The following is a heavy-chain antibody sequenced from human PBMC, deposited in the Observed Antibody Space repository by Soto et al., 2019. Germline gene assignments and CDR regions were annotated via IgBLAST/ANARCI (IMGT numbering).Heavy chain of an antibody. J-gene: IGHJ5*02. CDR1: GFTFSSYG. CDR2: IWYDGSNK. CDR3: ARGNRKSTYDSSGYYSGDWFDP. V-gene: IGHV3-33*01. Sequence: QVQLVESGGGVVQPGRSLRLSCAASGFTFSSYGMHWVRQAPGKGLEWVAVIWYDGSNKYYADSVKGRFTISRDNSKNTLYLQMNSLRAEDTAVYYCARGNRKSTYDSSGYYSGDWFDPWGQGTLVTVSS. D-gene: IGHD3-22*01.